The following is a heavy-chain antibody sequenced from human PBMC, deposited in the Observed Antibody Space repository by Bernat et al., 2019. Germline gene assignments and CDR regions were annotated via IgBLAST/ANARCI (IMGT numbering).Heavy chain of an antibody. Sequence: QVQLVQSGAEVKKPGASVKVSCKASGYTFTGYYMHWVRQAPGQGLEWMGWINPNSGGTNYAQKFQGWVTMTRDPSISTAYMELSRLRSDDTTVYYCAREEGIAVAGIFNYYYGMDVWGQGTTVTVSS. CDR3: AREEGIAVAGIFNYYYGMDV. V-gene: IGHV1-2*04. D-gene: IGHD6-19*01. CDR2: INPNSGGT. J-gene: IGHJ6*02. CDR1: GYTFTGYY.